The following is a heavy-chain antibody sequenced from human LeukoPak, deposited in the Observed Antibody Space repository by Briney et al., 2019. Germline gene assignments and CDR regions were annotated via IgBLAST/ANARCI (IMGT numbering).Heavy chain of an antibody. CDR1: GGSISSYY. J-gene: IGHJ4*02. V-gene: IGHV4-39*07. CDR3: ASLVGATPRGY. CDR2: IYYSGST. Sequence: PSETLSLTCTVSGGSISSYYWSWIRQPPGKGLEWIGSIYYSGSTYYNPSLKSRVTISVDTSKNQFSLKLSSVTAADTAVYYCASLVGATPRGYWGQGTLVTVSS. D-gene: IGHD1-26*01.